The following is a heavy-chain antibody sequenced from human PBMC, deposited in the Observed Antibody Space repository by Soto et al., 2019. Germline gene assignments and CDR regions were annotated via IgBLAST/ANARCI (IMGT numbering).Heavy chain of an antibody. CDR1: GFTFSTYA. V-gene: IGHV3-23*01. CDR2: ISVSGSDS. Sequence: PGGSLRLSCAASGFTFSTYALSWVRQAPGKGLEWVSTISVSGSDSYYADSVKGRFTISRDNSRDTLYLEMSSLRAEDTAIYYCAKFQIEGYHNYYGMDVWGQGTTVTVSS. CDR3: AKFQIEGYHNYYGMDV. J-gene: IGHJ6*02.